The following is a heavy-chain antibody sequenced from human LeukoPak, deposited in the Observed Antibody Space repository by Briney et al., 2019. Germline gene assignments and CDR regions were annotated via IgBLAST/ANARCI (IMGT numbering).Heavy chain of an antibody. CDR2: IWYDGSNK. J-gene: IGHJ4*02. D-gene: IGHD5-24*01. Sequence: AGGSLRLSCAASGFTFSSYGMHWVRQAPGKGLEWVAVIWYDGSNKYYADSVKGRFTISRDNSKNTLYLQMNSLRAEDTAVYYCARDAWGMATLPRHWGQGTLVTVSS. V-gene: IGHV3-33*01. CDR1: GFTFSSYG. CDR3: ARDAWGMATLPRH.